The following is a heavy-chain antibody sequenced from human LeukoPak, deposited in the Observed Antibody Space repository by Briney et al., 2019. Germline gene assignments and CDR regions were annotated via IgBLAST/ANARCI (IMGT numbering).Heavy chain of an antibody. D-gene: IGHD5-18*01. Sequence: GGSLRLSCAASGFNFNNYNMDWVRQAPGKGLEWVSYITLSSSSIYYADSVKGRFTTSRDNAKNSLFLQMNSLRAEDTAVYYCARDRWGYSYGGYWGQGTLVTVSS. CDR1: GFNFNNYN. CDR2: ITLSSSSI. V-gene: IGHV3-48*04. J-gene: IGHJ4*02. CDR3: ARDRWGYSYGGY.